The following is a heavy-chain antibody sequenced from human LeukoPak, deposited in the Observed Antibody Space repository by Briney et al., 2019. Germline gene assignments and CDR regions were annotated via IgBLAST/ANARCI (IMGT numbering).Heavy chain of an antibody. CDR3: ARDRGSYYYYYMDV. D-gene: IGHD3-16*01. V-gene: IGHV3-11*01. CDR2: ISSSGSTI. Sequence: GGSLRLSCAASGSTFSDYYMSWIRQAPGKGLEWVSYISSSGSTIYYADSVKGRFTISRDNAKNSLYLQMNSLRAEDTAVYYCARDRGSYYYYYMDVWGKGTTVTISS. J-gene: IGHJ6*03. CDR1: GSTFSDYY.